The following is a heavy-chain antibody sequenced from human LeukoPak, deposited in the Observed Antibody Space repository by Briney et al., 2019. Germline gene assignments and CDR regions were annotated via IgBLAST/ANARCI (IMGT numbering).Heavy chain of an antibody. CDR1: GGSFDGYY. CDR2: INHSGST. Sequence: SETLSLTCAVFGGSFDGYYWTWIRQSPEKGLEWIGEINHSGSTNYNPSLKSRVTISVDTSKNQFSLKLSSVTAADTAVYYCARVAVWNFDWWGYLDYWGQGTLVTVSS. D-gene: IGHD3-9*01. V-gene: IGHV4-34*01. J-gene: IGHJ4*02. CDR3: ARVAVWNFDWWGYLDY.